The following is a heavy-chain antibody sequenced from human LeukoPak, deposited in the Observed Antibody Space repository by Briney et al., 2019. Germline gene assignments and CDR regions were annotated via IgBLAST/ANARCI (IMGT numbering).Heavy chain of an antibody. J-gene: IGHJ4*02. V-gene: IGHV3-30-3*02. Sequence: GGSLRLSCAASGFTFSSYAMHWVRQAPGKGLEWVAVISYDGSNKYYADSVKGRFTISRDNSKNTLYLQMNSLRAEDTAVYYRAKFMMGATGDFDYWGQGTLVTVSS. CDR3: AKFMMGATGDFDY. D-gene: IGHD1-26*01. CDR2: ISYDGSNK. CDR1: GFTFSSYA.